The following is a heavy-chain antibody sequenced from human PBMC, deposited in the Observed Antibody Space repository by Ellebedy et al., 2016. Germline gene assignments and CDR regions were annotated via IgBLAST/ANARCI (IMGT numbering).Heavy chain of an antibody. CDR1: GFSFDGYW. V-gene: IGHV3-74*03. Sequence: GGSLRLXXAASGFSFDGYWMHWVRQAPGKGLVWVARINNDGSFTTYADSVKGRFTISRDNAKNTLYLQVNSLGAEDTAVYYCARDQDGPGGAIDYWGQGTLVTVSS. CDR2: INNDGSFT. CDR3: ARDQDGPGGAIDY. J-gene: IGHJ4*02.